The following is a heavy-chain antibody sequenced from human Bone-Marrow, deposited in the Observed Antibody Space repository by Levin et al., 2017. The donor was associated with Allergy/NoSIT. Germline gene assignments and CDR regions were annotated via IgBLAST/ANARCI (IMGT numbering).Heavy chain of an antibody. CDR1: GYSFTNYW. V-gene: IGHV5-51*01. D-gene: IGHD3-10*01. CDR2: IYPGDSDT. CDR3: ARTLGGAVVRGVSTGVLYYYYGMDV. Sequence: GSLRLSCKGSGYSFTNYWVGWVRQMLGKDLEWMGIIYPGDSDTKYSPSFQGQVTISADKSISTAYLQWSSLKASDTAIYYCARTLGGAVVRGVSTGVLYYYYGMDVWGQGTTVTVSS. J-gene: IGHJ6*02.